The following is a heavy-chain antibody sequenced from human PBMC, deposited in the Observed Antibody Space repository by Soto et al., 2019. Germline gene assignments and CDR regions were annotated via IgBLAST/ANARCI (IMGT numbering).Heavy chain of an antibody. Sequence: SETLSLTCTVSGGSISSGGYYWSWIRQHPGKGLEWIGYIYYSGSTYYNPSLKSRVTISVDTSKNQFSLKLSSVTAADTAVYYCARDSSRGGAYYYYYGMDVWGQGTTVTVSS. CDR2: IYYSGST. J-gene: IGHJ6*02. D-gene: IGHD3-10*01. CDR1: GGSISSGGYY. V-gene: IGHV4-31*03. CDR3: ARDSSRGGAYYYYYGMDV.